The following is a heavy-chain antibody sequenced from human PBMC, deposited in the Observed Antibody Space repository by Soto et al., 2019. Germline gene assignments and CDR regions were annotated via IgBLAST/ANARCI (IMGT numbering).Heavy chain of an antibody. D-gene: IGHD3-9*01. CDR2: SYYSGTT. CDR3: TRRYNRNDNYFDP. V-gene: IGHV4-39*01. Sequence: PSETLSLTXTVSGASISIHSYYWTRLRQPPGKGLEWIGSSYYSGTTYFHPSLTSRATISVDTSKNQFSLRLTAVTAADTAIYYCTRRYNRNDNYFDPWGPGALVTVSS. CDR1: GASISIHSYY. J-gene: IGHJ5*02.